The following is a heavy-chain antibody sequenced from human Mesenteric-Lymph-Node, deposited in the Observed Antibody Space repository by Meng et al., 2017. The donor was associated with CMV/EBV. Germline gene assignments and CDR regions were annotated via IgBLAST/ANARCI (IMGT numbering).Heavy chain of an antibody. CDR2: ISSSSSYI. J-gene: IGHJ6*02. Sequence: GESLKISCAASGFTFSSYSMNWVRQAPGKGLEWVSSISSSSSYIYYADSVKGRFTISRDNAKNSLYLQMNSLRAEDTAVYYCARIAGTSHYQGMDVWGQGTTVTVSS. V-gene: IGHV3-21*01. CDR1: GFTFSSYS. CDR3: ARIAGTSHYQGMDV.